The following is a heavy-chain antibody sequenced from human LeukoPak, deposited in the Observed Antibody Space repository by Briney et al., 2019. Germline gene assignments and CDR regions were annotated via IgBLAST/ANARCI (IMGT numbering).Heavy chain of an antibody. Sequence: ASVKVSCKASGYTLNKFGMSWVRRAPGQGLEWLGWINTYNGNTKLGEKFQGRVTMTTDTSTSTVYMELTSLRTDDTAVYFCARDTPQHLKRFDYWGQGTLITVSS. J-gene: IGHJ4*02. CDR1: GYTLNKFG. CDR2: INTYNGNT. D-gene: IGHD6-13*01. V-gene: IGHV1-18*01. CDR3: ARDTPQHLKRFDY.